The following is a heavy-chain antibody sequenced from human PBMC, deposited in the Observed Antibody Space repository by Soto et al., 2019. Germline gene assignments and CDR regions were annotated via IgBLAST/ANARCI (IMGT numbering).Heavy chain of an antibody. D-gene: IGHD3-3*01. CDR2: TSPEGST. J-gene: IGHJ4*02. CDR3: ARSSYEKRALDC. V-gene: IGHV4-4*02. CDR1: GGSISGADW. Sequence: QVQLQESGPGLVKPSGTLSLTCAVSGGSISGADWWSWLRRPPAKGLEWIGETSPEGSTNYNAALESRVSISVETPANELSLKVNSGTAADTPVNYCARSSYEKRALDCGGQGALVTISP.